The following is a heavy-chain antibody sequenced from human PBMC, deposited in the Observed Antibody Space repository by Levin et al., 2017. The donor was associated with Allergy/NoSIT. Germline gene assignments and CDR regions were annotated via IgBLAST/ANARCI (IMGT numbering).Heavy chain of an antibody. D-gene: IGHD6-13*01. CDR2: ISSDGSNK. J-gene: IGHJ4*02. CDR3: AKRVAAAGTHNLDY. V-gene: IGHV3-30*18. CDR1: GFTFSSYG. Sequence: GESLKISCAASGFTFSSYGMHWVRQAPGKGLEWVAFISSDGSNKYYADSVKGRFTISRDNSKNTLYLQMNTLRAEDTAVYYCAKRVAAAGTHNLDYWGQGTLVTVSS.